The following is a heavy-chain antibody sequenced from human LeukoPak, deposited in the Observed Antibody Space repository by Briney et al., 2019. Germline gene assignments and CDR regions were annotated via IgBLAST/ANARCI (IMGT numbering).Heavy chain of an antibody. J-gene: IGHJ6*03. CDR3: ARESLYYYYYYMDV. V-gene: IGHV3-23*01. CDR2: ISGSGGST. Sequence: GGSLRLSCAASGFTVSSYGMSWVRQAPGKGLEWVSAISGSGGSTYYADSVKGRFTISRDNSKNTLYLQMNSLRAEDTAVYYCARESLYYYYYYMDVWGKGTTVTVSS. CDR1: GFTVSSYG.